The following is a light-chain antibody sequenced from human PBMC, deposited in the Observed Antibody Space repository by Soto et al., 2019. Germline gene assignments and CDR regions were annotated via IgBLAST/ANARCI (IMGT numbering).Light chain of an antibody. CDR2: GAS. Sequence: EIVMTQSPATLSVSPGERATLSCRASQSVSSNLAWYQQKPGQGPRLLIYGASTGATGIPARFSGSGSGTEFTLTISSPQSEDFAVYYCQQYNNWPRTFGQGTKVEIK. CDR3: QQYNNWPRT. V-gene: IGKV3-15*01. CDR1: QSVSSN. J-gene: IGKJ1*01.